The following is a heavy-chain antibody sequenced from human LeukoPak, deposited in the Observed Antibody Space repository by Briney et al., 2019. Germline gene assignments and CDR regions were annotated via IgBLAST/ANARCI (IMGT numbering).Heavy chain of an antibody. D-gene: IGHD1-26*01. V-gene: IGHV3-23*01. J-gene: IGHJ4*02. CDR2: ISGSGGST. Sequence: QPGGSLRLSCAASGFTFSSYAMSWVRQAPGKGLEWVSDISGSGGSTYYADSVKGRFTISRDNSKNTLYLQMNSLRAEDTAVYYCAKVVGATTAGLFDYWGQGTLVTVSS. CDR3: AKVVGATTAGLFDY. CDR1: GFTFSSYA.